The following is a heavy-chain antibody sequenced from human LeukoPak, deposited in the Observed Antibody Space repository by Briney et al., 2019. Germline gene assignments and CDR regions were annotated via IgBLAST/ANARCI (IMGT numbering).Heavy chain of an antibody. CDR1: GYTFTGYY. J-gene: IGHJ4*02. D-gene: IGHD3-22*01. CDR3: ARVVLDHYYDSSGYLGTPDY. CDR2: INPNSGGT. V-gene: IGHV1-2*02. Sequence: GASVKVSCKASGYTFTGYYMHWVRQAPGQGLEWMGWINPNSGGTNYAQKFQGRVTMTRDTSISTAYMELSRLRSDDTAVYYCARVVLDHYYDSSGYLGTPDYWGQGTLVTVSS.